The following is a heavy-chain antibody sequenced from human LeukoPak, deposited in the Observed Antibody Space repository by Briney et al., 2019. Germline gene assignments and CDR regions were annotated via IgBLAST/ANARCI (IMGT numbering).Heavy chain of an antibody. Sequence: PGGSLRLSCAASGLIFSSAWMHWVRQTPGKGLVWISRIKSDGTATYADSVRGRFTISRDNAKNTLYLQMNSLRADDTGIYYCARDGSYKLDYWGQGALVTVSS. CDR2: IKSDGTA. CDR3: ARDGSYKLDY. CDR1: GLIFSSAW. D-gene: IGHD1-26*01. J-gene: IGHJ4*02. V-gene: IGHV3-74*01.